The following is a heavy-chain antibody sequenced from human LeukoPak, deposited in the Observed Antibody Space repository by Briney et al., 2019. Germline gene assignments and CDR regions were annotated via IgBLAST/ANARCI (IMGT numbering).Heavy chain of an antibody. D-gene: IGHD3-10*01. J-gene: IGHJ5*02. CDR1: GFTFSDYY. V-gene: IGHV3-11*06. Sequence: PGGSLILSCAASGFTFSDYYMSWIRQAPGKGLEWVSYISSSSSYTNYADSVKGRFTISRDNAKNSLYLQMNSLRAEDTAVYYCARDRSYYGSGSYYPNPYNWFDPWGQGTLVTVSS. CDR3: ARDRSYYGSGSYYPNPYNWFDP. CDR2: ISSSSSYT.